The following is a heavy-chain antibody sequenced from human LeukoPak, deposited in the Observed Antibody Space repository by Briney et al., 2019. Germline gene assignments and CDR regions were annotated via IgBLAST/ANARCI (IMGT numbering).Heavy chain of an antibody. Sequence: PKASVKVSCKASGGTFSSYAISWVRQAPGQGLEWMGGIIPIFGTANYAQKSQGRVTITADESTSTAYMELSSLRSEDTAVYYCARDLVHCSSTSCYTPSYYYYYGMDVWGQGTTVTVSS. D-gene: IGHD2-2*02. V-gene: IGHV1-69*13. J-gene: IGHJ6*02. CDR1: GGTFSSYA. CDR3: ARDLVHCSSTSCYTPSYYYYYGMDV. CDR2: IIPIFGTA.